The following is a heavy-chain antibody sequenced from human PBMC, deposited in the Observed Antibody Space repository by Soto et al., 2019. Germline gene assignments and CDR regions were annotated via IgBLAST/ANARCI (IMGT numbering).Heavy chain of an antibody. CDR1: GGSISSYY. D-gene: IGHD6-19*01. V-gene: IGHV4-4*07. Sequence: QVQLQESGPGLVKPSETLSLTCTVSGGSISSYYWSWIRQPAGKGLEWIGRIYTSGSTNYNPSLKSRVTMSVDSSKNQFSLKPSSVTAADTAVYYRARDRGSGWYVDGIFNWFDPWGQGTLVTVSS. CDR3: ARDRGSGWYVDGIFNWFDP. J-gene: IGHJ5*02. CDR2: IYTSGST.